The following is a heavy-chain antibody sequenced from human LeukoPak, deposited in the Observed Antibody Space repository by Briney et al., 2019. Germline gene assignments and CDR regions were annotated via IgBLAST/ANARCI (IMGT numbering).Heavy chain of an antibody. CDR2: IYENGGTT. D-gene: IGHD2-21*01. V-gene: IGHV3-23*01. J-gene: IGHJ4*02. CDR1: GFTFRSHA. Sequence: GGSLRLSCVGSGFTFRSHAMSWVRQAPVKGLEFVSGIYENGGTTYYADSVKGRFSISRDNSKNTLYLQMDSLRGEDTAVYYCAKDFRIGYSAHFDYWGQGALVTVSS. CDR3: AKDFRIGYSAHFDY.